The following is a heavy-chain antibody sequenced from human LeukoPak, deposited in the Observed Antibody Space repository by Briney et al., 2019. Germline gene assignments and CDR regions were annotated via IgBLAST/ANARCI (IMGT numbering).Heavy chain of an antibody. J-gene: IGHJ6*03. Sequence: SETLSLTCSVSGYSISSGYYWGWIRQPPGKGLEWIGNIYHTGSTYYNPSLKSRVTISVDTSKNQFSLKLSSVTAADTAVYYCARDGWYSTLRTESYYYYMDVWGKGTTVTVSS. CDR3: ARDGWYSTLRTESYYYYMDV. D-gene: IGHD6-13*01. CDR2: IYHTGST. CDR1: GYSISSGYY. V-gene: IGHV4-38-2*02.